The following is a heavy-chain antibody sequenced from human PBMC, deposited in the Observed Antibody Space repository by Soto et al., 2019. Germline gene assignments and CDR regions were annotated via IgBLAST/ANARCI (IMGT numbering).Heavy chain of an antibody. J-gene: IGHJ4*02. CDR3: AKDLARQLLWFGEPDY. D-gene: IGHD3-10*01. CDR2: ISYDGSNK. CDR1: GFTFSSYG. Sequence: GGSLRLSCAASGFTFSSYGMHWVRQAPGKGLEWVAVISYDGSNKYYADSVKGRFTISRDNSKNTLYLQMNSLRAEDTAVYYCAKDLARQLLWFGEPDYWGQGTLVTVSS. V-gene: IGHV3-30*18.